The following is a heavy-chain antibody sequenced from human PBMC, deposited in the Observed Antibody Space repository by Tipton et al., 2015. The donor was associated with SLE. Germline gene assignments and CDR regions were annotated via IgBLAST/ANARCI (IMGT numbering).Heavy chain of an antibody. CDR2: IYRGGSST. D-gene: IGHD6-13*01. Sequence: SLRLSCAASGFTFSSYAMSWVRQAPGKGLEWVSVIYRGGSSTYYADSVKGRYTISRDNSKNTLYLQMNSLRAEDTAVYYCAKGQPYPGYYYSYMDVWGKWTTVTVSS. CDR3: AKGQPYPGYYYSYMDV. V-gene: IGHV3-23*03. J-gene: IGHJ6*03. CDR1: GFTFSSYA.